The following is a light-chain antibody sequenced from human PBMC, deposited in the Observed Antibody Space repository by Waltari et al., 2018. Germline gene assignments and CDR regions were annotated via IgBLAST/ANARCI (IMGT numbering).Light chain of an antibody. V-gene: IGKV3-20*01. CDR2: DTS. J-gene: IGKJ1*01. CDR3: QKYGTLPAT. CDR1: ENIRSY. Sequence: IVLSQSPGSLSLSPGARVNPSCRASENIRSYLAWYQQKPGQAPRLLIYDTSTRATGIPDRFSGSGFGTDFSLTISRLEPEDFAVYYCQKYGTLPATFGQGTQVEIK.